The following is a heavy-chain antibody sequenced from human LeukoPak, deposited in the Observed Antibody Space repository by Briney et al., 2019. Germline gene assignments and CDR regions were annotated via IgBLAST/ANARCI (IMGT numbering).Heavy chain of an antibody. CDR1: GYTFTSYG. J-gene: IGHJ4*02. Sequence: GASVKVSCKASGYTFTSYGMSWVRQAPGQGLEWMGWISAYNGNTNYAQKLQGRVTMTTDTSTSTAYMELRSLRSDDTAVYYCARIPRRYYYDSSGYFDYWGQGTLVTVSS. V-gene: IGHV1-18*01. CDR3: ARIPRRYYYDSSGYFDY. D-gene: IGHD3-22*01. CDR2: ISAYNGNT.